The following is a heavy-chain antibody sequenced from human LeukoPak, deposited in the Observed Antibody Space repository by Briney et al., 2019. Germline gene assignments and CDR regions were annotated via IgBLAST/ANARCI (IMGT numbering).Heavy chain of an antibody. CDR2: VDPEDGET. CDR3: VTGPTGIAAADVPFQH. CDR1: GYTFTDYY. V-gene: IGHV1-69-2*01. J-gene: IGHJ1*01. Sequence: ASVKVSCKVSGYTFTDYYMHWVQQAPGKGLEWMGLVDPEDGETIYAEKFQGRVTITADTSTDTAYMELSSLRSEDTAVYYCVTGPTGIAAADVPFQHWGQGTLVTVSS. D-gene: IGHD6-13*01.